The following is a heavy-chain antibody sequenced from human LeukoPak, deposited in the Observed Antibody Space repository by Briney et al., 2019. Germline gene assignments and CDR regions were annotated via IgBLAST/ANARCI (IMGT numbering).Heavy chain of an antibody. CDR1: GGSISSYY. CDR2: VYYSGST. V-gene: IGHV4-59*01. CDR3: ARAPQANWFDP. Sequence: SETLSLTCTVSGGSISSYYWSWIRQPPGKGLEWIGYVYYSGSTNYNPSLKSRVTISVDTSKNQFSLRLTSVTAADTAVYYCARAPQANWFDPWGQGTLVTVSS. J-gene: IGHJ5*02.